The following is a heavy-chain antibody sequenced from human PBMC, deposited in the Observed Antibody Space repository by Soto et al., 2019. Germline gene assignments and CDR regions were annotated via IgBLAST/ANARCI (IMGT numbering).Heavy chain of an antibody. Sequence: GGSLRLSCAASGFTFSSYAIHWVRQAPGKELEWVAVISYDGSDKYYADSVKGRFTISRDNFQNTLHLQMNSLRVEDTAVYYCARGGGPGSGDYYKDDGMDVWGQGTTVTVSS. J-gene: IGHJ6*02. CDR3: ARGGGPGSGDYYKDDGMDV. D-gene: IGHD3-10*01. CDR2: ISYDGSDK. CDR1: GFTFSSYA. V-gene: IGHV3-30-3*01.